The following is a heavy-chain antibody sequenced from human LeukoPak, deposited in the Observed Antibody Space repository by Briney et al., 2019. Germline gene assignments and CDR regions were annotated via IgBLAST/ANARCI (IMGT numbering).Heavy chain of an antibody. V-gene: IGHV3-30*01. CDR2: ISYDGATT. CDR3: ARGSSSWYPIEH. J-gene: IGHJ1*01. D-gene: IGHD6-13*01. CDR1: GFTFSSYA. Sequence: PGRSLRLPCAASGFTFSSYAMHWVRQAPGKGLEWVAVISYDGATTYYADSVKGRFTISRDNSKNTLYLQMNSLRAEDTAMYYCARGSSSWYPIEHWGQGTLVTVSS.